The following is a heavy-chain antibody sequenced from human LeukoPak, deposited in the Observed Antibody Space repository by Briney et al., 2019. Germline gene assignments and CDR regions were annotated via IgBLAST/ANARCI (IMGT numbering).Heavy chain of an antibody. D-gene: IGHD3-3*01. Sequence: GGSLRLSCAASAFTLSNYGMHWVRQAPGKGLKLVAGIWHDGSNKYYADSVKGRFTISRDNSKNTLNLQMDSLRLEDTAIYYCTRDLRSGYFDYWGQGTLVTVSS. J-gene: IGHJ4*02. CDR2: IWHDGSNK. CDR1: AFTLSNYG. CDR3: TRDLRSGYFDY. V-gene: IGHV3-33*01.